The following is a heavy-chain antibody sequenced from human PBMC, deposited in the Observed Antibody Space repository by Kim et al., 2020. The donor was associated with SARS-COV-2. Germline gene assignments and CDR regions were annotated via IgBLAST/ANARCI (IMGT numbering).Heavy chain of an antibody. CDR2: IDPSDSYT. V-gene: IGHV5-10-1*01. Sequence: GESLKISCKGSGYSFTSYWISWVRQMPGKGLEWMGRIDPSDSYTNYSPSFQGHVTISADKSISTAYLQWSSLKASDTAMYYCARIPTRRGGVGYYYYGMDVWGQGTTVTVSS. CDR3: ARIPTRRGGVGYYYYGMDV. CDR1: GYSFTSYW. D-gene: IGHD1-26*01. J-gene: IGHJ6*02.